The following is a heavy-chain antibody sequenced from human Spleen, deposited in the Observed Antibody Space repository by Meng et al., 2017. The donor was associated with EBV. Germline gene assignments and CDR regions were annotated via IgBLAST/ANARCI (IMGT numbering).Heavy chain of an antibody. V-gene: IGHV1-69*01. D-gene: IGHD3-10*01. CDR3: ASESGRGFTPDY. Sequence: QGEFGQSGGGVKKPGSWGKVSCKTSGGTFRGDAISWVRQAPGQGLEWMGGLIPMSDAPHYAQKFQGRVTITADESTSTHYMDLSGLRSEDTAVYYCASESGRGFTPDYWGQGTLVTVSS. CDR1: GGTFRGDA. J-gene: IGHJ4*02. CDR2: LIPMSDAP.